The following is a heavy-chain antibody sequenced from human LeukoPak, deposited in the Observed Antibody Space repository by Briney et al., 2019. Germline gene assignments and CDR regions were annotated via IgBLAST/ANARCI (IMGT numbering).Heavy chain of an antibody. CDR1: GFTFGDYA. CDR2: IRSKAYGGTT. D-gene: IGHD6-19*01. J-gene: IGHJ4*02. Sequence: PGGSLRLSCTASGFTFGDYAMSWFRQAPGKGLEWVGFIRSKAYGGTTEYDASVKGRFTISRDDSKSIAYLQMNSLKTEDTAVYYCTRPFSGIAVAGTGFDYWGQGTLVTVSS. CDR3: TRPFSGIAVAGTGFDY. V-gene: IGHV3-49*03.